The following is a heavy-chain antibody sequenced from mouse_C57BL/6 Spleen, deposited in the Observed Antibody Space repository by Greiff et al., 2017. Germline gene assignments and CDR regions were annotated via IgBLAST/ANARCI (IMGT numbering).Heavy chain of an antibody. CDR1: GFTFSDYG. CDR3: ARCYYGSSYVDYAMDY. V-gene: IGHV5-17*01. CDR2: ISSGSSTI. J-gene: IGHJ4*01. Sequence: EVQLVESGGGLVKPGGSLKLSCAASGFTFSDYGMHWVRQAPEKGLEWVAYISSGSSTIYYADTVKGRFTISRDNAKNTLFLQMTSLRSEDTAMYYCARCYYGSSYVDYAMDYWGQGTSVTVSS. D-gene: IGHD1-1*01.